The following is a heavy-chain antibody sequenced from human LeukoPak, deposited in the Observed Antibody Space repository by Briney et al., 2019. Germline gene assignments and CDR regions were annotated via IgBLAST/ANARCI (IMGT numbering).Heavy chain of an antibody. CDR1: GFTFSSYG. Sequence: PGGSLRLSCAASGFTFSSYGMHWVRQAPGKGLEWVAVIWYDGSNKYYADSVKGRFTISRDNSKNTLYLQMNSLRAEDTAVYYCAKEAYDYVWGCYLFDYWGQGTLVTVSS. J-gene: IGHJ4*02. D-gene: IGHD3-16*02. CDR3: AKEAYDYVWGCYLFDY. V-gene: IGHV3-33*06. CDR2: IWYDGSNK.